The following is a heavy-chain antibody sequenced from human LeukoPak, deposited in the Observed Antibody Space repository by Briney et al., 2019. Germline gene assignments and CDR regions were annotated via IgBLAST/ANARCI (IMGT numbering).Heavy chain of an antibody. V-gene: IGHV4-4*07. CDR1: GGSISSYY. CDR3: ARGPNDYSSSWLNPLDY. D-gene: IGHD6-13*01. J-gene: IGHJ4*02. CDR2: IYTSGST. Sequence: SETLPLTCTVSGGSISSYYWSWIRQPAGKGLEWIGRIYTSGSTNYNPSLKSRVTMSVDTSKNQFSLKLSSVTAADTAVYYCARGPNDYSSSWLNPLDYWGQGTLVTVSS.